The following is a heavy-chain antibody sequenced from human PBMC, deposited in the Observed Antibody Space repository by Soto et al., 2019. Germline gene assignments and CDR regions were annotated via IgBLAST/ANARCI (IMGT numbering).Heavy chain of an antibody. J-gene: IGHJ5*02. V-gene: IGHV1-46*01. Sequence: ASVKVSCKAAGYTFTSYYMHWVRQAPGEGLEWMGVINPSGGSTSYAQKFQGRVTMTRDTSTSTVYMDLSSLRSEDTAIYYCARAISGYVTWGQGTLVTVSS. CDR3: ARAISGYVT. CDR1: GYTFTSYY. CDR2: INPSGGST. D-gene: IGHD5-12*01.